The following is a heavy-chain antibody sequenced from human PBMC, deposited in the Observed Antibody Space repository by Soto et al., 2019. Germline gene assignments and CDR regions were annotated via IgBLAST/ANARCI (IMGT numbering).Heavy chain of an antibody. J-gene: IGHJ3*02. CDR3: ARGGCSGGSCYFDAFDI. V-gene: IGHV4-34*01. CDR1: GGSFSGYY. Sequence: SETLSLTCAVYGGSFSGYYWSWIRQPPGKGLEWIGEINHSGSTNYNPSLKSRVTISVDTSKNQFSLKLSSVTAADTAVYYCARGGCSGGSCYFDAFDIWGQGTMVTVSS. D-gene: IGHD2-15*01. CDR2: INHSGST.